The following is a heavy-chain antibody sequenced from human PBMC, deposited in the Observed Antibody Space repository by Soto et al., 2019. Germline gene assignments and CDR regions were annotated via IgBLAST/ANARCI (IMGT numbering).Heavy chain of an antibody. CDR2: IHGGDSNT. CDR1: GYMFTNYW. CDR3: ARRVTSSTGWDY. Sequence: RGESLKISCKGSGYMFTNYWIGWVRQMPGKGLEWMGIIHGGDSNTRYSPSFDGQVTISTDKSINTAYLQWSSLKASDTAMYYCARRVTSSTGWDYWGQGTLVTVSS. J-gene: IGHJ4*02. V-gene: IGHV5-51*01. D-gene: IGHD6-19*01.